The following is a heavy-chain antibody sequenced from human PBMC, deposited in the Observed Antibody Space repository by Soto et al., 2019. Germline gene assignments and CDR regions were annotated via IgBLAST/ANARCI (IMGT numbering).Heavy chain of an antibody. Sequence: DVQLVESGGGLVQPGRSLRLSCAASRFSFDDYAMHWVRQAPGKGLEWVSGISWNSGSIDYADSVKGRFTSSRDNAKNSLYLQMNSLRAEDTALYYCAKDSDYIWGSYSYFDYWGQGTLVIVSS. J-gene: IGHJ4*02. CDR1: RFSFDDYA. CDR2: ISWNSGSI. D-gene: IGHD3-16*01. CDR3: AKDSDYIWGSYSYFDY. V-gene: IGHV3-9*01.